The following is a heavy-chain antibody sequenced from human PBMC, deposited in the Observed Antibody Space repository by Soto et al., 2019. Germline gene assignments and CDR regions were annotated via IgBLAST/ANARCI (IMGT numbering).Heavy chain of an antibody. J-gene: IGHJ3*02. V-gene: IGHV3-30*18. CDR1: GFTFRSYA. D-gene: IGHD3-16*02. CDR3: AKDLSYHYVFDI. Sequence: QVQLVESGGGVVQPGRSLRLSCAASGFTFRSYAMHWVRQAPGKGLEWVAFISYDGSDKYYADSVKGRFTISRDNSKNTLYLQMNRRRAEDTAVYYCAKDLSYHYVFDIWGQGTMVTVSS. CDR2: ISYDGSDK.